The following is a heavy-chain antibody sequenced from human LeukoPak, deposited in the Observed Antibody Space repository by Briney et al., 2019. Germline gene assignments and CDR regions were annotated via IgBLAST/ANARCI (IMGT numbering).Heavy chain of an antibody. D-gene: IGHD2-15*01. J-gene: IGHJ4*02. CDR2: ISLGTSTM. V-gene: IGHV3-48*02. Sequence: GGSLRRSCAASGFTFSSFTMNWVRQAPGKGLEWVSYISLGTSTMYYADSVKGRFTISRDNAKNSLYLQMNSLRDDDTAVYYCARVGNGRSWDYWGQGTLVTVSS. CDR1: GFTFSSFT. CDR3: ARVGNGRSWDY.